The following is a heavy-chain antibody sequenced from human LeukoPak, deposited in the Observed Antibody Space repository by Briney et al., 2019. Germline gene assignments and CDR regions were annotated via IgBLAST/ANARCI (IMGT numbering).Heavy chain of an antibody. V-gene: IGHV3-23*01. CDR3: AKGHTVYGTGFDC. D-gene: IGHD5/OR15-5a*01. CDR2: ISGGGGNT. CDR1: GFTFSTYA. Sequence: RAGGSLRLSCAASGFTFSTYAMSWFRQAPGKGLEWVSVISGGGGNTYYVDSVKGRFTISRDNSRNTLYLQMNSLRVEDTAVYYCAKGHTVYGTGFDCWGQGTLVIVSS. J-gene: IGHJ4*02.